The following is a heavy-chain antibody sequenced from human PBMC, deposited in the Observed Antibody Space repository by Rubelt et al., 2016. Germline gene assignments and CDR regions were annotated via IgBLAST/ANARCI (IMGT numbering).Heavy chain of an antibody. Sequence: QVQLVQSGAEVKKPGASVKVSCKASGYTFTSYAMHWVRQAPGQRLEWMGWINAGNGNTKCSQKFQGRGTITRDTSASTAYMELSSLRSEDTAVYYCARGLGLGYSSSWFNWFDPWGQGTLVTVSS. CDR2: INAGNGNT. V-gene: IGHV1-3*01. D-gene: IGHD6-13*01. CDR3: ARGLGLGYSSSWFNWFDP. CDR1: GYTFTSYA. J-gene: IGHJ5*02.